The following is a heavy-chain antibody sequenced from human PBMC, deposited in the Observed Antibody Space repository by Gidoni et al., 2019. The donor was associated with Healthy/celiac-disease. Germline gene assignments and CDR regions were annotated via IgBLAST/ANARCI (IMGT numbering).Heavy chain of an antibody. J-gene: IGHJ2*01. CDR3: AKCGIAAAFRQDWYFDL. D-gene: IGHD6-13*01. CDR1: GFTFSSYG. Sequence: QVQLVESGGGVVQPGRSLRLSCAASGFTFSSYGMHWVRQAPGKGLEWVAVISYDGSNKYYADSVKGRFTISRDNSKNTLYLQMNSLRAEDTAVYDCAKCGIAAAFRQDWYFDLWGRGTLVTVSS. V-gene: IGHV3-30*18. CDR2: ISYDGSNK.